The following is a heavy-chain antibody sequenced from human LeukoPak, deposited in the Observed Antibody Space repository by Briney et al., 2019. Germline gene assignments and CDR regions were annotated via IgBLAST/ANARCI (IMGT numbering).Heavy chain of an antibody. D-gene: IGHD7-27*01. CDR3: ARKTGDLDY. Sequence: GGSLRLSCAASGFTFSSYAMSWVRQAPGKGLEWVPAMSGSGGSTYYADSVKGRFTISRDNSKNTLYLQMNSLRAEDTAVYYCARKTGDLDYWGQGTLVTVSS. J-gene: IGHJ4*02. CDR1: GFTFSSYA. V-gene: IGHV3-23*01. CDR2: MSGSGGST.